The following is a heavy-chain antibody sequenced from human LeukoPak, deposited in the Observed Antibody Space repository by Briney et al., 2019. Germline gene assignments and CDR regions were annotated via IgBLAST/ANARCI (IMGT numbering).Heavy chain of an antibody. D-gene: IGHD2-2*01. CDR3: ARAPITSPFYFDY. Sequence: GGSLRLSCTASGFAFDEHGMSWVRQVPGKGLEWVSGINWSGGSTGYADPLRGRFTISRDNAKNSLYLQMDSLGAEDTALYYCARAPITSPFYFDYWGQGTLVTVSS. V-gene: IGHV3-20*04. CDR2: INWSGGST. J-gene: IGHJ4*02. CDR1: GFAFDEHG.